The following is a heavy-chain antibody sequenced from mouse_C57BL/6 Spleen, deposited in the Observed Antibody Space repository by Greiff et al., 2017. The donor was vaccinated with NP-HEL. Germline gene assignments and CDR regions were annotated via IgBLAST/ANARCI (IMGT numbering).Heavy chain of an antibody. CDR1: GYTFTSYW. D-gene: IGHD2-4*01. CDR3: SICYDYPWFAY. V-gene: IGHV1-61*01. Sequence: QVQLQQPGAELVRPGSSVKLSCKASGYTFTSYWMNWVKQRPVKGLEWIGNIYPCDSDTNYNQKFKDKATLTADKSSSTAYMQLSSLTSADSAVYSCSICYDYPWFAYWGQGTLVTVSA. CDR2: IYPCDSDT. J-gene: IGHJ3*01.